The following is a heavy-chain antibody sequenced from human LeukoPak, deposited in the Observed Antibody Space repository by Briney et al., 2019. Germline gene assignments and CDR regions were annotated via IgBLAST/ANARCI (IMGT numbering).Heavy chain of an antibody. CDR2: IYSGGST. J-gene: IGHJ6*02. CDR1: GFTVSSNY. D-gene: IGHD2-2*01. V-gene: IGHV3-53*05. CDR3: THQNYQVPLDV. Sequence: GGSLRLSCAASGFTVSSNYMNWVRQAPGKGLEWVSVIYSGGSTFYADSVKGRFTMSRDKSKNTLYPQMNSLRTEDTAVYYCTHQNYQVPLDVWGQGTTVTVSS.